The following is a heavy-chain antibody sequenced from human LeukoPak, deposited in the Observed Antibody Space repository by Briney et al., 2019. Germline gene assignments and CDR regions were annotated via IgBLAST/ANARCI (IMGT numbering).Heavy chain of an antibody. D-gene: IGHD6-13*01. J-gene: IGHJ5*02. Sequence: GGSLRLSCAASGFTFSSYSMNWVRQAPGKGLEWVSSISSSSSYIYYADSVKGRFTISRDNAKNSLYLQMNSLRAEDTAVYYCAGSSWYQVRWFDPWGQGTLVTVSS. V-gene: IGHV3-21*01. CDR3: AGSSWYQVRWFDP. CDR1: GFTFSSYS. CDR2: ISSSSSYI.